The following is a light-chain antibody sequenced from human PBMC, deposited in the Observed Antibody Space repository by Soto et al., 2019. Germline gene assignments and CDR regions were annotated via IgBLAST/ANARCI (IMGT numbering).Light chain of an antibody. CDR3: TSYTSSSTYV. CDR1: ISDIGGYNY. V-gene: IGLV2-14*01. Sequence: QSVLTQPASVSGSPGQSITISCAGTISDIGGYNYVSWYQQHPDKAPKLMIYGVTNRPSGVSDRFSGSKSGNTVSLTISGLQAEDEADYYCTSYTSSSTYVFGTGTKVTVL. J-gene: IGLJ1*01. CDR2: GVT.